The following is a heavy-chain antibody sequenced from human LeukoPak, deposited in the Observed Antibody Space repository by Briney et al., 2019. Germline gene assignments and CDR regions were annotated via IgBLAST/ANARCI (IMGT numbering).Heavy chain of an antibody. CDR2: MYYSGTI. V-gene: IGHV4-59*01. J-gene: IGHJ4*02. Sequence: PSETLSLTCTVSGGSISSYYWSGIRQPPGKGLEWSGYMYYSGTINYNPSLKSRVTISVDTSKNQFSLKLSSVTAADTAMYYCARAWATDYFDYWGQGTLVTVSS. CDR1: GGSISSYY. CDR3: ARAWATDYFDY.